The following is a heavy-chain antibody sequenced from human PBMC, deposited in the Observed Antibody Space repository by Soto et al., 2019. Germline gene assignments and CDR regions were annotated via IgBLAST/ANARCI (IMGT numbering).Heavy chain of an antibody. CDR2: ISAYNGNT. D-gene: IGHD6-19*01. J-gene: IGHJ6*02. Sequence: ASVKVSCKASGYTFTSYGISWVRQAPGQGLEWMGWISAYNGNTNYAQKLQGRVIMTTDTSTSTAYMELRSLRSDDTAVYYCARDQKGLETNYYYYGMDVWGQGTTVTVSS. V-gene: IGHV1-18*01. CDR3: ARDQKGLETNYYYYGMDV. CDR1: GYTFTSYG.